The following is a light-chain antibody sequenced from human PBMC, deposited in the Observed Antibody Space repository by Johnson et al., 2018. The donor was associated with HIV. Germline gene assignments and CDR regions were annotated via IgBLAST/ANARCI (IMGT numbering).Light chain of an antibody. J-gene: IGLJ1*01. Sequence: QSVLTQPPSVSAAPGQKVTISCSGSSSNIGNNYVSWYQQLPGTAPKLLIYDNNKRPSGIPDRFSGSTSGTSATLLITGLQTGDEADYHCATWDSSLSVYVFGTGTKVTVL. CDR2: DNN. V-gene: IGLV1-51*01. CDR3: ATWDSSLSVYV. CDR1: SSNIGNNY.